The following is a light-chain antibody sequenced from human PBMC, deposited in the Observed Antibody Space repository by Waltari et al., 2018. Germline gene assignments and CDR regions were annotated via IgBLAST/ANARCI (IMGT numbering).Light chain of an antibody. V-gene: IGLV2-11*01. CDR3: CSYAGTYTFFV. Sequence: QSALTQSRSVSGSPGQSVTISCTGSSSDVGGYNAVSWYQQFPGKGPKVLIYDVSKRLAGVPDRFSGSKSGNTASMTISGLQAEDEAAYYCCSYAGTYTFFVFGSGTEVTVL. J-gene: IGLJ1*01. CDR2: DVS. CDR1: SSDVGGYNA.